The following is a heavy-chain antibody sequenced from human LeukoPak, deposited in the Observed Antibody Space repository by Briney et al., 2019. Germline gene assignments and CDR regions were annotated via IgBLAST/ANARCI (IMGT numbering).Heavy chain of an antibody. Sequence: ASVRVSCKASGYTFTNFDINWVRQAPGQGLEWMGVINPNSGNTGYAQKFQGRVTMTMNTSITTAYMELSSLISEDTAVYYCARGPQWRGDSYYIDVWGRGTTVTVSS. D-gene: IGHD6-19*01. CDR3: ARGPQWRGDSYYIDV. V-gene: IGHV1-8*01. CDR1: GYTFTNFD. J-gene: IGHJ6*03. CDR2: INPNSGNT.